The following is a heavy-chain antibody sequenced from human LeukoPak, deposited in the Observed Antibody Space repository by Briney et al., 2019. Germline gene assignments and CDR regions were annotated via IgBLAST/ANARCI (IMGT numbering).Heavy chain of an antibody. CDR1: GFTFSSYA. CDR3: AKPIERLVYYYYGMDV. J-gene: IGHJ6*02. Sequence: PGGSLRLSCAASGFTFSSYAMSWVRQAPGKGLEWVSAISGSGGSTYYADSVKGRFTISRDNSKNTLYLQMNSLRAEDTAVYYCAKPIERLVYYYYGMDVWGQGTTVTVSS. V-gene: IGHV3-23*01. D-gene: IGHD6-19*01. CDR2: ISGSGGST.